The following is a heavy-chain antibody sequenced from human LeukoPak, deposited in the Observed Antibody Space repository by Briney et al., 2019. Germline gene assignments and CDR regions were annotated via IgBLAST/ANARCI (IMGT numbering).Heavy chain of an antibody. CDR3: ARLAVPPGNRGWYYEH. CDR1: GFIFSNYW. CDR2: INQGGSDK. J-gene: IGHJ4*02. Sequence: GGSLRLSCVAPGFIFSNYWMSWVRQGPGEGPEWVANINQGGSDKYYVDSVRGRFTVSRDNAKKSLDLQMNSLRVEDTATYYCARLAVPPGNRGWYYEHWGQGTLVTVSS. D-gene: IGHD2-2*01. V-gene: IGHV3-7*03.